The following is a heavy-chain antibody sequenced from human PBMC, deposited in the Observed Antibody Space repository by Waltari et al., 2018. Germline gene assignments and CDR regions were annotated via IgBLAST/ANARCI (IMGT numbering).Heavy chain of an antibody. CDR2: INQDGTEI. CDR3: ARDFRGYSYGNNWFDP. Sequence: EVDLVESGGALVQPGGSLRLSCVASEVICSAFWMSWVRRVPGKGLEWLANINQDGTEINYVDSMKGRFVISRDNANKSVFLDMNSLRADDTAIYYCARDFRGYSYGNNWFDPWGQGTLVTVSS. D-gene: IGHD5-18*01. CDR1: EVICSAFW. V-gene: IGHV3-7*05. J-gene: IGHJ5*02.